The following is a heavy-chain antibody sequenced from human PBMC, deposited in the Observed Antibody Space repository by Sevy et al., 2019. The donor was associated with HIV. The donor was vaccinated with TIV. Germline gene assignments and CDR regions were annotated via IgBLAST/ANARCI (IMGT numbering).Heavy chain of an antibody. J-gene: IGHJ4*02. D-gene: IGHD4-17*01. CDR3: ATDLWFYYGEFRGF. V-gene: IGHV1-24*01. Sequence: ASVKVSCKVSGYTLTDLSMHWVRQAPGKGLEWMEGFDPENGKTIYAQKLQGRLTMTEDTSTDTAYMELNNMRSDDTAVYYCATDLWFYYGEFRGFWGQGTLVTVSS. CDR2: FDPENGKT. CDR1: GYTLTDLS.